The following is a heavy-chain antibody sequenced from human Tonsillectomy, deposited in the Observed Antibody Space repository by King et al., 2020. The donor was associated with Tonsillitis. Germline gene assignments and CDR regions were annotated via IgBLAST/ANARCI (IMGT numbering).Heavy chain of an antibody. CDR1: GFTFSSYW. V-gene: IGHV3-74*01. Sequence: VQLVESGGGVVQPGGSLRLSCAASGFTFSSYWMHWVRQAPGKGLGWVSRINREGSSTSYADSVKGRFTHSRDNAKNTLYLQMNSLRAEDTAVYYCARGDDFSSGYSVGYWGQGTLVTVSS. D-gene: IGHD3-3*01. J-gene: IGHJ4*02. CDR2: INREGSST. CDR3: ARGDDFSSGYSVGY.